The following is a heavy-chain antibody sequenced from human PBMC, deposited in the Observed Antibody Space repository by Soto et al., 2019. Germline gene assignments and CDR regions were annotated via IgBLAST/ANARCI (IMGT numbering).Heavy chain of an antibody. V-gene: IGHV4-34*01. D-gene: IGHD3-22*01. CDR2: INHSGST. CDR1: GGSFSGYY. J-gene: IGHJ6*02. Sequence: PSETLSLTCAVYGGSFSGYYWSWIRQPPGKGLEWIGEINHSGSTNYNPSLKSRVTISVDTSKNQFSLKLSSVTAADTAVYYCARGRGYYGSSGYYYSGSYYYYGMDVWGQGTTVTVSS. CDR3: ARGRGYYGSSGYYYSGSYYYYGMDV.